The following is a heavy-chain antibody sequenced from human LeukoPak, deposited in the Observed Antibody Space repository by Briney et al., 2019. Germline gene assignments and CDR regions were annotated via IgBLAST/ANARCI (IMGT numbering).Heavy chain of an antibody. CDR1: GYTFTTYA. Sequence: GASVKVSCRASGYTFTTYAINWVRQAPGQGLEYMGWIRTNTGSPTYAQGFTGRFVFSLDTSVNTAYLQISSLKAEDTAVYYCAKDLDPAAFDIWGQGTMVTVSS. V-gene: IGHV7-4-1*02. CDR2: IRTNTGSP. CDR3: AKDLDPAAFDI. J-gene: IGHJ3*02.